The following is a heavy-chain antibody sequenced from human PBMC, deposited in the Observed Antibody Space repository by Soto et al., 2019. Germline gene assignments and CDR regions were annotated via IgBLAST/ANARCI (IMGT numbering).Heavy chain of an antibody. J-gene: IGHJ4*02. V-gene: IGHV4-34*01. CDR3: VRVDDF. Sequence: SETLSLTCAVYDGSFSGHSWGWVRQPPGKGLEWIGEIHHSGSTNYNPSLESRVTISLDTSKDQFSLKLSSVTAADTAVYYCVRVDDFWGQGTLVTVSS. CDR1: DGSFSGHS. CDR2: IHHSGST.